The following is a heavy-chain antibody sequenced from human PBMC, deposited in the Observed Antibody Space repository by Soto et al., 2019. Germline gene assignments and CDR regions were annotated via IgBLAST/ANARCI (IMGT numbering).Heavy chain of an antibody. CDR1: KFTFTSYW. J-gene: IGHJ5*02. D-gene: IGHD1-26*01. V-gene: IGHV3-74*01. Sequence: EVQLVESGGGLVQPGGSLRLSCAASKFTFTSYWMHWVRQAPGKGLMWVSRINPDGSRTTYADSVKGRFTLSRDNAKNTVFLQMNSLRVEDTAVYYCARVASGSYDWIDPWGQGSLVTVSS. CDR3: ARVASGSYDWIDP. CDR2: INPDGSRT.